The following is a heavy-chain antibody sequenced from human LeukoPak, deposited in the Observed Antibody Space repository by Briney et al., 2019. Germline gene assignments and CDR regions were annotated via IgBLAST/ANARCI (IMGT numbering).Heavy chain of an antibody. D-gene: IGHD1-14*01. CDR1: GFTFSTYG. CDR3: AREPEYFDY. Sequence: GGSLRLSCAASGFTFSTYGMHWVRQAPGKGLEWVAVIWCDGSKTYYGDSVKGRFTISRDNSESTLYLQMNSLRVEDTAVYYCAREPEYFDYWGQGALVIVSS. J-gene: IGHJ4*02. V-gene: IGHV3-33*01. CDR2: IWCDGSKT.